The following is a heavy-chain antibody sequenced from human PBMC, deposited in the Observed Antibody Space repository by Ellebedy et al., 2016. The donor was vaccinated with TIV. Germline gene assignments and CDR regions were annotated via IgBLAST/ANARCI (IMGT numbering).Heavy chain of an antibody. CDR3: AHRRPAARPWYFDY. CDR2: IYCNDGE. Sequence: FGPTLVKPTQTLTLTCTFSGFSLSTNGVGVGWIRQSPGKALDWLALIYCNDGETYNPSLKSRLTITKDTSKNQVVLTMTNMDPVDTATYYCAHRRPAARPWYFDYWGQGTLVTVSS. V-gene: IGHV2-5*01. CDR1: GFSLSTNGVG. D-gene: IGHD6-6*01. J-gene: IGHJ4*02.